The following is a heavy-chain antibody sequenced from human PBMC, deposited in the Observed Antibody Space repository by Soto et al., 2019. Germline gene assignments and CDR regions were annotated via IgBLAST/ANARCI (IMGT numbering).Heavy chain of an antibody. J-gene: IGHJ4*02. V-gene: IGHV3-7*05. Sequence: GGSLRLCCAASGFTFSSYWMSWVRQAPGKGLEWVANIKQDGSEKYYVDSVKGRFTISRDNAKNSLYLQMNSLRAEDTAVYYCASCDVQTSNHLDYWGQGTLVTVSS. CDR1: GFTFSSYW. CDR3: ASCDVQTSNHLDY. D-gene: IGHD1-1*01. CDR2: IKQDGSEK.